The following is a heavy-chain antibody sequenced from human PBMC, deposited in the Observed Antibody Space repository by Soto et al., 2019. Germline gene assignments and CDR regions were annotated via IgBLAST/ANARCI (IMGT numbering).Heavy chain of an antibody. CDR3: TRAGIDRTGTTHYYYGMDV. D-gene: IGHD1-1*01. CDR1: GFTFGYNA. CDR2: IRSKGYGGTT. V-gene: IGHV3-49*04. Sequence: PGGSLRLSCTASGFTFGYNAVSWVRQAPGKGLGWVGFIRSKGYGGTTEYAASVKGRFTISRDDSKSIAYLQMNSLKTEDTAVYYCTRAGIDRTGTTHYYYGMDVWGQGTTVTVSS. J-gene: IGHJ6*02.